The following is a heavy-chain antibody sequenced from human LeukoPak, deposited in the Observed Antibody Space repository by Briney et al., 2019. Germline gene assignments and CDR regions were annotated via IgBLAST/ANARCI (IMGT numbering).Heavy chain of an antibody. J-gene: IGHJ4*02. V-gene: IGHV3-23*01. CDR1: GFTFSSYA. CDR2: ISGSGGST. D-gene: IGHD1-26*01. Sequence: GGSLRLSCAASGFTFSSYAMSWVRQAPGKGLEWVSAISGSGGSTYYADSVKGRFTISRDNSKNTLYLRMNSLRAEDTAVCYCAKDGIVGATSENFDYWGQGTLVTVSS. CDR3: AKDGIVGATSENFDY.